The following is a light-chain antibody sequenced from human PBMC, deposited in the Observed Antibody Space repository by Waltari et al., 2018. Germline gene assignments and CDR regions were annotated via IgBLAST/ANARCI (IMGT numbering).Light chain of an antibody. CDR3: LLYHGGAQLV. J-gene: IGLJ2*01. CDR2: NTA. Sequence: QTVVTQEPSLTVSPGGTVTLTCASRTGAVTSASFPNWFHQRPGQAPRPLIYNTADKHSWTPARFSGSLLGGKAALTLSGVQPEDEAEYYCLLYHGGAQLVFGGGTKLTVL. CDR1: TGAVTSASF. V-gene: IGLV7-43*01.